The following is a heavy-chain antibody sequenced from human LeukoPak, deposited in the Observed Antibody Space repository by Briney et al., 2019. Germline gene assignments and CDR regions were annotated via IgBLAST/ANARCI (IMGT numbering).Heavy chain of an antibody. Sequence: SETLSLTCTVSGGSISSGGYYWSWIRQHPGKGLEWIGHIKYSGNTHYNPALKSRVTISVDTFKNQYSLKLSSVTAADTAVYYCARASRLGELSLGYWGQGTLVTVPS. V-gene: IGHV4-31*03. CDR2: IKYSGNT. CDR3: ARASRLGELSLGY. J-gene: IGHJ4*02. D-gene: IGHD3-16*02. CDR1: GGSISSGGYY.